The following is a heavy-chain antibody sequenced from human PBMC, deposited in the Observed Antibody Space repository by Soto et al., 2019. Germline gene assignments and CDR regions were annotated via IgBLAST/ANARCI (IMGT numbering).Heavy chain of an antibody. CDR2: IYWNDDK. V-gene: IGHV2-5*01. CDR3: ARRREAAHFDY. D-gene: IGHD1-26*01. CDR1: GFSLSSTVVG. Sequence: KESGPTLVKPTQTLTLTCTFSGFSLSSTVVGVGWIRQSPGKDLEWLAFIYWNDDKRYTPSLKSRLTITKDTSKNQVVLTMTNMDPVDTATYYCARRREAAHFDYWGQGTLVTVSS. J-gene: IGHJ4*02.